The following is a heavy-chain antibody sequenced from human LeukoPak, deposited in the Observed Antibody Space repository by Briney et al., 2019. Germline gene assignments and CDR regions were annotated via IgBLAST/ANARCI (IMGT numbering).Heavy chain of an antibody. CDR3: ARVTDGYEDY. V-gene: IGHV1-18*01. J-gene: IGHJ4*02. CDR1: GYTFTSYG. CDR2: ISAYNGNT. D-gene: IGHD5-24*01. Sequence: ASVKVSCRASGYTFTSYGISGVRQAPRQGLEWMVWISAYNGNTNYAQKLQGRVTMTTDTSTSTAYMELRSLRSDDTAVYYCARVTDGYEDYWGEGTLVTVSS.